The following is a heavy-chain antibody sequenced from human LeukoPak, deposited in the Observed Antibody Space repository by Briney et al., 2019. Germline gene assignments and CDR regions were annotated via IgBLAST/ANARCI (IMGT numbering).Heavy chain of an antibody. D-gene: IGHD6-19*01. J-gene: IGHJ4*02. Sequence: PGGSLRLSCAASGFTFSSYGMHWVRQAPGKGLEWVAVIWYDGSNKYYADSVKGRFTISRDNSKNTLYLQMNSLRAEDTAVYYCARDRGGEGGIAVPRVEYYFDYWGQGTLVTVSS. V-gene: IGHV3-33*01. CDR1: GFTFSSYG. CDR3: ARDRGGEGGIAVPRVEYYFDY. CDR2: IWYDGSNK.